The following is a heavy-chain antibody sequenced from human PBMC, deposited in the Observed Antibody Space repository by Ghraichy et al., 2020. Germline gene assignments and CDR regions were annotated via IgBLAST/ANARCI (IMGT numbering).Heavy chain of an antibody. J-gene: IGHJ4*02. Sequence: LSLTCAASGFTFSSYAMSWVRQAPGKGLEWVSAISGRGGSTYYADSVKGRFTISRDNSKNTLYLQMNSLRAEDTAVYYCAKVTPAYMTTVTTADYWGQGTLVTVSS. D-gene: IGHD4-17*01. CDR1: GFTFSSYA. CDR2: ISGRGGST. V-gene: IGHV3-23*01. CDR3: AKVTPAYMTTVTTADY.